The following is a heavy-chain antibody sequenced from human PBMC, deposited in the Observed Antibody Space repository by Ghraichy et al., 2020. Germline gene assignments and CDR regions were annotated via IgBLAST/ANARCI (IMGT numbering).Heavy chain of an antibody. CDR3: AKDMQLTS. CDR1: GFTFSYAA. CDR2: ISSNGANT. J-gene: IGHJ5*02. D-gene: IGHD4/OR15-4a*01. Sequence: LTCVGSGFTFSYAAMTWVRQAPGKGLEWVSLISSNGANTYYADSVKGRFTISRDNSQNTLYLQMNSLRAEDTAEYYCAKDMQLTSWGQGTLVTVSS. V-gene: IGHV3-23*01.